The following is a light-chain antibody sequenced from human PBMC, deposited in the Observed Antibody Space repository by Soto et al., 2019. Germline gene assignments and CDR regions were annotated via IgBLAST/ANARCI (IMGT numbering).Light chain of an antibody. CDR2: DNS. V-gene: IGLV1-40*01. CDR3: QSYDSSLSGYV. J-gene: IGLJ1*01. CDR1: SSNIGAGYD. Sequence: QLVLTQPPSVSGAPGQRVTISCTGSSSNIGAGYDVHWYQQLPGTAPKLLIYDNSNRPSGVPDRFSGSKSGTSASLAITGLQAEDGAEYYCQSYDSSLSGYVFGTGTKLTVL.